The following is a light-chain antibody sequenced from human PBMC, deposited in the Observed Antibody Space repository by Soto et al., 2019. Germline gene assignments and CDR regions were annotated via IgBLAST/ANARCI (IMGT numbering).Light chain of an antibody. CDR2: CAS. Sequence: IVSPPSSSTLTVPPVARAPPSCRPSQSGSSNLAWYQQKPGQAPSLLIYCASTRATGTPARFSGSGSGTEFTLTISSLQSEDFAVYYCQHYNNCIASFGGGTKVDI. CDR1: QSGSSN. V-gene: IGKV3-15*01. J-gene: IGKJ4*01. CDR3: QHYNNCIAS.